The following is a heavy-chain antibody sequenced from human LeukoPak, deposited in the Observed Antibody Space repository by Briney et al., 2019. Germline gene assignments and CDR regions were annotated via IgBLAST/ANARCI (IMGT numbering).Heavy chain of an antibody. CDR3: ARRPERAMVRGVIITFYGMDV. CDR1: GYTFTGYY. Sequence: APVKVSCKASGYTFTGYYMHWVRQAPGQGLEWMGWINPNSGGTNYAQKFQGRVTMTRDTSISTAYMELSRLRSDDTAVYYCARRPERAMVRGVIITFYGMDVWGQGTTVTVSS. J-gene: IGHJ6*02. CDR2: INPNSGGT. D-gene: IGHD3-10*01. V-gene: IGHV1-2*02.